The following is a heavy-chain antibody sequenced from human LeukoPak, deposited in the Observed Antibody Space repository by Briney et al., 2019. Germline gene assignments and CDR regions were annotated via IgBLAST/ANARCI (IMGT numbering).Heavy chain of an antibody. Sequence: PGGSLRLSCSASGFTLSSYAMHWVRQAPGKGLEYVSAISSNGGSTYYADSVKGRFAISRDNSKNTLYLQMSSLRADDTAVYYCVKGVSAKENYFDYWGQGTLVTVSS. CDR3: VKGVSAKENYFDY. CDR1: GFTLSSYA. J-gene: IGHJ4*02. D-gene: IGHD6-13*01. CDR2: ISSNGGST. V-gene: IGHV3-64D*06.